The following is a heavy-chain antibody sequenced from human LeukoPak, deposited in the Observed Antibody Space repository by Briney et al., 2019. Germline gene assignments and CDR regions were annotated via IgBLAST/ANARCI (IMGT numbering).Heavy chain of an antibody. V-gene: IGHV3-23*01. J-gene: IGHJ5*02. D-gene: IGHD6-19*01. CDR2: ISGSGGST. CDR3: AKDLAVPGNWFDP. Sequence: GGSLRLSCAASGFTFGGYTMSWVRQAPGKGLQWVSAISGSGGSTYYADSVKGRFTISRDNSKNTLYLQMNSLRAEDTAVYYCAKDLAVPGNWFDPWGQGTLVTVSS. CDR1: GFTFGGYT.